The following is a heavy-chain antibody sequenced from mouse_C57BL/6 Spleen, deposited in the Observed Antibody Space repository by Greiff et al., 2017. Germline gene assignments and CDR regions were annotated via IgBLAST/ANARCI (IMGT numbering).Heavy chain of an antibody. CDR3: TTFYSNSFDN. V-gene: IGHV14-4*01. CDR2: IDPENGDT. CDR1: GFNIKDVY. D-gene: IGHD2-5*01. Sequence: VQLQQSGAELVRPGASVKLSCTASGFNIKDVYMHWVKQRPEQGLEWIGWIDPENGDTEYASKFQGKATITADTSSNTAYLQLSSLTSEDTAVYYCTTFYSNSFDNWGQGATLTVSS. J-gene: IGHJ2*01.